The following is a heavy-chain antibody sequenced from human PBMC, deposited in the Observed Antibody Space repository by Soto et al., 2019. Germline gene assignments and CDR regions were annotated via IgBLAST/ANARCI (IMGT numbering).Heavy chain of an antibody. CDR2: IKDDGSEK. Sequence: EVQLVESRGALVQPGGSLRLSCAASGFAFSHYWMNWVRQAPGKGLEWVAIIKDDGSEKLYVDSVKGRFTISRDNARNSLSLKMASLRAEDTAVYYCMGGSGWPPDYWGQGTLVTVSS. J-gene: IGHJ4*02. CDR1: GFAFSHYW. CDR3: MGGSGWPPDY. V-gene: IGHV3-7*01. D-gene: IGHD6-19*01.